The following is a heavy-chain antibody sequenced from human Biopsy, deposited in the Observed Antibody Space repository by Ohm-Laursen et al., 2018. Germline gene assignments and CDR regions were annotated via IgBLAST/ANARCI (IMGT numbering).Heavy chain of an antibody. D-gene: IGHD2-2*02. CDR1: GASVKTSGYF. CDR2: ISYNERT. CDR3: VREPKTDTAEAWYFDL. J-gene: IGHJ2*01. Sequence: SETLSLTCSVSGASVKTSGYFWAWIRQRPGKGLEWIGYISYNERTHYNPSLTSRLAISFDTSNNRISLQLRSVSVADTAVYYCVREPKTDTAEAWYFDLWGRGSPVTVPS. V-gene: IGHV4-31*03.